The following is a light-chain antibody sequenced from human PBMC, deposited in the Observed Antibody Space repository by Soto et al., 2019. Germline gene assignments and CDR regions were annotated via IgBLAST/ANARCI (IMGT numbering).Light chain of an antibody. CDR2: LGS. Sequence: DIVMTQSPLSLPVTPGEPASISCRSSQSLLQSNGYNYLDWYLQKPGQSPQLLIYLGSNRASGVPDRFSDSGSGTDFTLKISRAEAEDVGVYYCMQGLQTPLFGQGTRLEIK. CDR1: QSLLQSNGYNY. V-gene: IGKV2-28*01. J-gene: IGKJ5*01. CDR3: MQGLQTPL.